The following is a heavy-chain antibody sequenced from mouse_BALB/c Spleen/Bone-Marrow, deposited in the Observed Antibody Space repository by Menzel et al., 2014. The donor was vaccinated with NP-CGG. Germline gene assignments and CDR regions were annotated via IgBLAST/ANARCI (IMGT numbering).Heavy chain of an antibody. D-gene: IGHD1-3*01. V-gene: IGHV5-6-3*01. CDR1: GFTFSSYG. J-gene: IGHJ4*01. Sequence: EVKLMESGGGLVQPGGSLKLSCAASGFTFSSYGMSWVRQTPDKRLELVATINSNGGSTYYPDSVKGRFTISRDNAKNPLYLQMSSLKSEDTAMYYCARKVRKYYAMDYWGQGTSVTVSS. CDR3: ARKVRKYYAMDY. CDR2: INSNGGST.